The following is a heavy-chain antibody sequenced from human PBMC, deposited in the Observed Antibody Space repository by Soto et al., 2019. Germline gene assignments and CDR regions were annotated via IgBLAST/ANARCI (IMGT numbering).Heavy chain of an antibody. CDR3: ASICSSWYSSYYYYGMDV. J-gene: IGHJ6*02. CDR1: GFTVSSNY. CDR2: IYSGGST. V-gene: IGHV3-53*01. Sequence: EVQLVESGGGLIQPGGSLRLSCAASGFTVSSNYMSWVRQAPGKGLEWVSVIYSGGSTYYADSVKGRFTISRDNSKNTLYLQMNSLRAEDTAVYYCASICSSWYSSYYYYGMDVWGQGTTVTVSS. D-gene: IGHD6-13*01.